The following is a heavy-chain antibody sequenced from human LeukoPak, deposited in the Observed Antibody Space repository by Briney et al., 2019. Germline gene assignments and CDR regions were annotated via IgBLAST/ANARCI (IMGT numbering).Heavy chain of an antibody. CDR3: ARGGDNYDILTQ. J-gene: IGHJ4*02. CDR2: INPHSGGT. Sequence: ASAKVSCKASENIFTDYYIHWVRQAPGQGLEWMGWINPHSGGTLYAQNFQDRVTMTGDTSISTACMELSRLISDDTAIYYCARGGDNYDILTQWGQGTLVTVSS. CDR1: ENIFTDYY. V-gene: IGHV1-2*02. D-gene: IGHD3-9*01.